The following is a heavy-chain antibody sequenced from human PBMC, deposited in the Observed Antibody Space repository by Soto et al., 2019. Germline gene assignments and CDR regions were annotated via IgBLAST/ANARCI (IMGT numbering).Heavy chain of an antibody. CDR3: ARAFPPYGYCSSTSCFKGSDYYGMDV. V-gene: IGHV3-21*01. CDR2: ISSSSSYI. J-gene: IGHJ6*02. Sequence: PGGSLRLSCAASGFTFSSYSMNWVRQAPGKGLERVSSISSSSSYIYYADSVKGRFTISRDNAKNSLYLQMNSLRAEDTAVYYCARAFPPYGYCSSTSCFKGSDYYGMDVWGQGTTVTVSS. CDR1: GFTFSSYS. D-gene: IGHD2-2*01.